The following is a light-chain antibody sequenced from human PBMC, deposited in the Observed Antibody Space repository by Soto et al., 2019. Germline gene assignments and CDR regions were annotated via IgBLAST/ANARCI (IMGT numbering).Light chain of an antibody. CDR1: QSVRSSY. J-gene: IGKJ2*01. CDR3: QQYGTSPYT. CDR2: SAS. Sequence: EIVLTQSPGTLSLSPGERATLSCRASQSVRSSYLAWYQQKPGQAPRLLIYSASSRATGIPDRFSGSGSGTDFTRTISRLEPEDFAVYYCQQYGTSPYTFGQGTKLYIK. V-gene: IGKV3-20*01.